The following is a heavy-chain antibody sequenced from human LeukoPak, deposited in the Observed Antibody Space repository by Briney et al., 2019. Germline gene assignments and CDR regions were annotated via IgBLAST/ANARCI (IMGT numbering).Heavy chain of an antibody. CDR3: ATYDILTGFFDY. V-gene: IGHV1-69*13. J-gene: IGHJ4*02. CDR2: IIPIFGTA. CDR1: GYTFTSYA. D-gene: IGHD3-9*01. Sequence: SVKVSCKASGYTFTSYAISWVRQAPGQGLEWMGGIIPIFGTANYAQKFQGRVTITADESTSTAYMELSSLRSEDTAVYYCATYDILTGFFDYWGQGTLVTVSS.